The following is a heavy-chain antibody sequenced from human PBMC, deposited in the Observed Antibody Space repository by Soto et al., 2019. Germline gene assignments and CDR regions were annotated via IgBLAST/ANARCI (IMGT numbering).Heavy chain of an antibody. V-gene: IGHV3-48*02. Sequence: SGGDLVQPGGSLRLSCAVFGFTFSTYSMNWVRQAPGKGLEWVSYISGSSSTIYYADSVKGRFTISRDNAMNSLYLQMNSLRDEDTAVYYCARVDDYNIDYWGQGTLVTVSS. CDR3: ARVDDYNIDY. J-gene: IGHJ4*02. CDR1: GFTFSTYS. D-gene: IGHD4-4*01. CDR2: ISGSSSTI.